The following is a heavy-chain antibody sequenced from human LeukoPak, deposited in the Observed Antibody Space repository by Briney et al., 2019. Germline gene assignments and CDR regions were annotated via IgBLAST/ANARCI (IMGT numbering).Heavy chain of an antibody. V-gene: IGHV3-23*01. CDR3: AKDFEWFGELLRMGYFDY. CDR2: ISGSGTDT. D-gene: IGHD3-10*01. Sequence: GGSLRLSCGGSGFTFSSYAMSWVRQAPGKGLEWVSAISGSGTDTFYANSVKGRFTISRDNPKNTLYLQMNSLRAEDTAVYYCAKDFEWFGELLRMGYFDYWGQGTLVTVSS. CDR1: GFTFSSYA. J-gene: IGHJ4*02.